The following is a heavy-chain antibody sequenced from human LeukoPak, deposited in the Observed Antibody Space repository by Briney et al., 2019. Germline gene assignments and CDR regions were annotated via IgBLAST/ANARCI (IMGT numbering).Heavy chain of an antibody. CDR1: GFTFSSYA. CDR3: AAVAGYYYYAMDV. CDR2: ISGSGGST. V-gene: IGHV3-23*01. D-gene: IGHD6-19*01. Sequence: PGGSLRLSCAASGFTFSSYAMRWVRQAPGKGLEWVSGISGSGGSTYYADSVKGRFTISRDNSKNTLYLQMNSLRAEDTAVYYCAAVAGYYYYAMDVWGQGTTVIVSS. J-gene: IGHJ6*02.